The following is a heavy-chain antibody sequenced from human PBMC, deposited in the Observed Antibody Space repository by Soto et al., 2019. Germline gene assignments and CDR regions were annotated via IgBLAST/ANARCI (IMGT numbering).Heavy chain of an antibody. D-gene: IGHD2-15*01. CDR2: IKQDGSEK. V-gene: IGHV3-7*03. Sequence: EVQLVESGGGLVQPGGSLRLSCAASGFTFSSYWMSWVRQAPGKGLEWVANIKQDGSEKYYVDSVKGRFTISRDNAKNSLYLQMNSLRAEDTAVYYCARDRISPNWFDPWAREPWSPSPQ. CDR3: ARDRISPNWFDP. CDR1: GFTFSSYW. J-gene: IGHJ5*02.